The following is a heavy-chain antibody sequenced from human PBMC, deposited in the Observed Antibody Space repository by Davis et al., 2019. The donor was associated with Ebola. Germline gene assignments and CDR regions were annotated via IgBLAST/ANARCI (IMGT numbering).Heavy chain of an antibody. CDR1: GFTFSDYY. CDR2: ISTYGTTI. CDR3: ARGERRYYDYNGMDV. D-gene: IGHD1-1*01. V-gene: IGHV3-11*01. J-gene: IGHJ6*02. Sequence: PGGSLRLSCAASGFTFSDYYMSWIRQAPGKGLEWLSYISTYGTTIYYGDSVKGRFTISRDNAKNSLYLQMHSLRPEDTAVYYCARGERRYYDYNGMDVRGQGTTVTVSS.